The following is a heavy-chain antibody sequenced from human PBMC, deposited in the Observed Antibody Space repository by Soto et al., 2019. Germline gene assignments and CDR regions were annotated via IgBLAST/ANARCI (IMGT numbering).Heavy chain of an antibody. Sequence: PGGSLRLSCAASGFTFSSYGMHWVRQAPGKGLEWVAVISYDGSNKYYADSVKGRFTISRDNSKNTLYLQMNSLRAEDTAVYCCANTRGRAAAPFDYWGQGTLVTVSS. CDR3: ANTRGRAAAPFDY. CDR2: ISYDGSNK. D-gene: IGHD6-13*01. CDR1: GFTFSSYG. V-gene: IGHV3-30*18. J-gene: IGHJ4*02.